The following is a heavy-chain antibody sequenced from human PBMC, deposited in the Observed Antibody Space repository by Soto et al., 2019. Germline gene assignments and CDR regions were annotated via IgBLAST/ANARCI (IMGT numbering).Heavy chain of an antibody. CDR1: GFTFSYG. CDR3: AKLVIGYCSGNTCDDY. D-gene: IGHD2-15*01. CDR2: ISYDSSNK. J-gene: IGHJ4*02. Sequence: VQLLESGGDLIQPGGSLRLSCAASGFTFSYGIHWLRQAPGKGLEWVAYISYDSSNKFYGDSVKGRFTISRDNSKNTQFLQMNSLRAEDPAVYYCAKLVIGYCSGNTCDDYWGQGTLVAVSS. V-gene: IGHV3-30*18.